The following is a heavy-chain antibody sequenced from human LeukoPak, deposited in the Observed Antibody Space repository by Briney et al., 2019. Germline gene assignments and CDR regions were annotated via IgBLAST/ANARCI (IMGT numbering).Heavy chain of an antibody. Sequence: QPGGSLRLSCAASGFTISSNYMSWVRQAPGKGLEWVSAIFKSGTTYYADSVKERFTISRDNSKNTLHLQMNSLRAEDTAVYYCARENWGAFDCWGQGTLVTVSS. J-gene: IGHJ4*02. CDR1: GFTISSNY. D-gene: IGHD7-27*01. CDR2: IFKSGTT. CDR3: ARENWGAFDC. V-gene: IGHV3-66*01.